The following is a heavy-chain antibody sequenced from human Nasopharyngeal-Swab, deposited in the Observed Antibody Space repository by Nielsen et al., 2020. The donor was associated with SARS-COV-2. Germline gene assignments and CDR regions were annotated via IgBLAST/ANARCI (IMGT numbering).Heavy chain of an antibody. V-gene: IGHV4-59*01. CDR2: IYYSGST. J-gene: IGHJ3*02. D-gene: IGHD6-19*01. Sequence: GKGLEWIGYIYYSGSTNYNPSLKSRVTISVDTSKNQFSLKLSSVTAADTAVYYCARDQRSGWFDAFDIWGQGTMVTVSS. CDR3: ARDQRSGWFDAFDI.